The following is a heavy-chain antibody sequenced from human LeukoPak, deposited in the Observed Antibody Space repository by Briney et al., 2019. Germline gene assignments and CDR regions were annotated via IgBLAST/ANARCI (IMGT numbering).Heavy chain of an antibody. V-gene: IGHV3-21*01. CDR2: ISSSSSYI. CDR3: VRDGRSSSVDYYYYYGMDV. D-gene: IGHD6-6*01. CDR1: GFTFSSYS. Sequence: GGSLRLSCAASGFTFSSYSMNWVRQAPGKGLEWVSSISSSSSYIYYADSVKGRFTISRDNAKNSLYLQMNSLRAEDTAVYYCVRDGRSSSVDYYYYYGMDVWGQGTTVTVSS. J-gene: IGHJ6*02.